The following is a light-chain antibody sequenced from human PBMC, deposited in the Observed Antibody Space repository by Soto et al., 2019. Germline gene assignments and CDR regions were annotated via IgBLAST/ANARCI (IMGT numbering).Light chain of an antibody. V-gene: IGKV3-20*01. CDR2: GAS. CDR3: QQYGTSEII. CDR1: QSVSSSY. Sequence: EIVLTQSPGTLSLSPEERATLSCRASQSVSSSYLAWYQQKPGQAPRLLIYGASSRATGIPDRFSGSGSGTDFTLTISRLEPEDFAVYYCQQYGTSEIIFGQGTRLEI. J-gene: IGKJ5*01.